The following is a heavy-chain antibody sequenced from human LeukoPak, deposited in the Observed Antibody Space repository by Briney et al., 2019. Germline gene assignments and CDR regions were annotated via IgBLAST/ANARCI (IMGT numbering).Heavy chain of an antibody. Sequence: PSGTLSLTCGVSGGSISNTNWWTWVRQPPGKGLEWIGEVNLQGSTNYNPSLKSRVAISVDKSENHISLKLTSVTAADTAVYYCARDRGLLYGSSGCLDYWGQGTLVRVSS. CDR2: VNLQGST. CDR3: ARDRGLLYGSSGCLDY. D-gene: IGHD6-19*01. V-gene: IGHV4-4*02. CDR1: GGSISNTNW. J-gene: IGHJ4*02.